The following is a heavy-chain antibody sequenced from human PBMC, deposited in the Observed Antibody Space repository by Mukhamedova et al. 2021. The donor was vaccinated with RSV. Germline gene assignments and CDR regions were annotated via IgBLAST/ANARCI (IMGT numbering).Heavy chain of an antibody. J-gene: IGHJ3*02. D-gene: IGHD1-26*01. Sequence: GNIYHSGSSYYNPSLKSRVSMSVDTSKNQFSLKLRSVTAADTAVYYCSREGDVIGAPEADIRSGSVFDIWGQGTRVTVS. CDR3: SREGDVIGAPEADIRSGSVFDI. CDR2: IYHSGSS. V-gene: IGHV4-38-2*02.